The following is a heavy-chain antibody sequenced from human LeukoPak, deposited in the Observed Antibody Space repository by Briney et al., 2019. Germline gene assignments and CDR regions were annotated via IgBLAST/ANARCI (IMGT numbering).Heavy chain of an antibody. CDR3: AKDPHLDYYDSSGYPNWFDP. J-gene: IGHJ5*02. Sequence: GGSLRLSCAASGFTFSSYAMSWVRQAPGKGLEWVSAISGSGGSTYYADSVKGRFTTSRDNSKNTLYLQMNSLRAEDTAVYYCAKDPHLDYYDSSGYPNWFDPWGQGTLVTVSS. V-gene: IGHV3-23*01. D-gene: IGHD3-22*01. CDR2: ISGSGGST. CDR1: GFTFSSYA.